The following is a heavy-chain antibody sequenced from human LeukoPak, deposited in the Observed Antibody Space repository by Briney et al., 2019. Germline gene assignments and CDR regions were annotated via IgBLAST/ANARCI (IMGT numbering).Heavy chain of an antibody. Sequence: GGSLRLSCAASGFTFSTYAMSWVRQAPGKGLEWVSKISGNGANTYYADSVKGRFTISRDNSKNTMYLQMNSLRAEDTAVYYCATVTGWYPLDYWGQGNLVTVSS. D-gene: IGHD6-19*01. V-gene: IGHV3-23*01. CDR2: ISGNGANT. CDR1: GFTFSTYA. J-gene: IGHJ4*02. CDR3: ATVTGWYPLDY.